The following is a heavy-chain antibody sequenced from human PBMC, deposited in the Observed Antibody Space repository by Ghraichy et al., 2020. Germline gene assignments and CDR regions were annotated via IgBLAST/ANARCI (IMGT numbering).Heavy chain of an antibody. J-gene: IGHJ4*02. D-gene: IGHD5-18*01. CDR1: GFIFSSYW. CDR2: IKQDGSEK. Sequence: ESLNISCAASGFIFSSYWMSWVRQAPGKGLEWVANIKQDGSEKYYVDSVKGRFTISRDNAKNSLFLQMNSLRAEDTAVYYCARDGYSYGSHFDYWGQGTLVTVSS. CDR3: ARDGYSYGSHFDY. V-gene: IGHV3-7*01.